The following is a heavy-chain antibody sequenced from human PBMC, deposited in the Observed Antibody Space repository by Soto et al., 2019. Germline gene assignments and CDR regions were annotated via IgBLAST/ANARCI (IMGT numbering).Heavy chain of an antibody. CDR3: ARQGFGPLHGRVDV. CDR2: VHHSWGS. Sequence: QVQLQESGPGLVKPSETMSLSCTVSGGSISSYYWSWFRQSPGKRMEWIGYVHHSWGSSYNPSLQXXGXXSLDTPKSQFSLKVTSVTATDTAVYYCARQGFGPLHGRVDVWGQGTTVTVSS. J-gene: IGHJ6*02. D-gene: IGHD3-10*01. V-gene: IGHV4-59*08. CDR1: GGSISSYY.